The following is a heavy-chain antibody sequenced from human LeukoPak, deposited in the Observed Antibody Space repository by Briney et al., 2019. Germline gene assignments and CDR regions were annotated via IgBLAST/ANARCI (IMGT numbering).Heavy chain of an antibody. Sequence: GGSLRLSCAASGFTFSSYGMSWVRQAPGKGLEWVSAISGSGGSTYYADSVKGRFTISRDNSKNTLYLQMNSLRAEDTALYYCARTYSGSYDYWGQGTLVTVSS. CDR3: ARTYSGSYDY. J-gene: IGHJ4*02. CDR1: GFTFSSYG. V-gene: IGHV3-23*01. D-gene: IGHD1-26*01. CDR2: ISGSGGST.